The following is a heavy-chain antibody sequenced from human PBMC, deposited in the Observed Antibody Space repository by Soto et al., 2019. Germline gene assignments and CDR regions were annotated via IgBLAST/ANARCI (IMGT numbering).Heavy chain of an antibody. V-gene: IGHV6-1*01. D-gene: IGHD2-15*01. CDR2: TYYRYKWYN. CDR3: ARECSGGSCYSKGAFDI. J-gene: IGHJ3*02. Sequence: SQTLSLTCAISGDSVSSNSAAWNWIRQSPSRGLEWLGRTYYRYKWYNDYAVSVKSRITINPDTSKNQFSLQLNSVTPEDTSVYYCARECSGGSCYSKGAFDIWGQGTMVTVSS. CDR1: GDSVSSNSAA.